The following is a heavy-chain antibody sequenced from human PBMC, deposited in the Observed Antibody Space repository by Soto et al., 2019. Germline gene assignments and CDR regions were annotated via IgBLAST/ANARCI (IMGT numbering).Heavy chain of an antibody. CDR1: GFTFVTYA. J-gene: IGHJ4*02. CDR2: ISHDSGKT. V-gene: IGHV3-23*01. Sequence: EVQLLESGGDLVQPGGSLGLSCAASGFTFVTYAMSWVRHTPGKGLEWVSTISHDSGKTYYADSVRGRFTISRDNSENSLYLLMNSLRVEDTAIYYCVRSQPREANYYHSTAYSHWGQGTLVTVSS. D-gene: IGHD3-22*01. CDR3: VRSQPREANYYHSTAYSH.